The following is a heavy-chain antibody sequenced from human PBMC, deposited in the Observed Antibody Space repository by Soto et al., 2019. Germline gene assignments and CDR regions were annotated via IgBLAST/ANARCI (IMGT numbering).Heavy chain of an antibody. CDR1: GYTFIGYY. J-gene: IGHJ5*02. CDR2: INPRSGDT. Sequence: QVQLVQSGAEVKKPGASVKVSCNASGYTFIGYYIHWVRQAPGQGLEWMGRINPRSGDTTYAQKLQGRLTMTRDTSISTAYTELSSLRSDDTAVYYCGRDGVGATPLGWFDPWGQGSLGTVSS. D-gene: IGHD1-26*01. V-gene: IGHV1-2*06. CDR3: GRDGVGATPLGWFDP.